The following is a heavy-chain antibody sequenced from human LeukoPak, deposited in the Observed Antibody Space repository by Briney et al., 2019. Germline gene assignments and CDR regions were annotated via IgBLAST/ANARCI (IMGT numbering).Heavy chain of an antibody. Sequence: SETLSPTCTVSGGSISSYYWSWIRQPAGKGLEWIGRIYTSGSTNYNPSLKSRVTMSVDTSKNQFSLKLSSVTAADTAVYYCARERYCSSTSCYIGRAFDIWGQGTMVTVSS. CDR2: IYTSGST. CDR3: ARERYCSSTSCYIGRAFDI. CDR1: GGSISSYY. V-gene: IGHV4-4*07. J-gene: IGHJ3*02. D-gene: IGHD2-2*02.